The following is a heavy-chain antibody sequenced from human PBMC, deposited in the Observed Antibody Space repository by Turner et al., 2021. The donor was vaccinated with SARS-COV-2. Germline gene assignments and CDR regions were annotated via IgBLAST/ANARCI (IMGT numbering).Heavy chain of an antibody. CDR3: AGVHCGNSVFDY. CDR2: NSRSGGDT. D-gene: IGHD2-21*02. V-gene: IGHV1-46*01. J-gene: IGHJ4*02. CDR1: GYTFTSYF. Sequence: VQLVQSGAEVKKPGASALVSSKSSGYTFTSYFIHGVRQAPGQGVEWMGINSRSGGDTSYAQKFQGRVTMTRDTSTSTVYMEMSSMRSEDTAVYDCAGVHCGNSVFDYWGQGTLVTVSS.